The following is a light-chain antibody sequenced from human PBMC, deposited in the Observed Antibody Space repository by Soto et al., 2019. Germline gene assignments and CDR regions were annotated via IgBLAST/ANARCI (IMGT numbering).Light chain of an antibody. Sequence: QSALTQPPSASGSPGQSVTISCTGTSIDVCGYKYVSWYQQQPRKAPKLLVYEVRRRPSGVPDRCSGSKSGNTASLTVSGLQGDDEDDYYCSSYAGSKRVLGTGTKVNVL. V-gene: IGLV2-8*01. CDR2: EVR. CDR3: SSYAGSKRV. CDR1: SIDVCGYKY. J-gene: IGLJ1*01.